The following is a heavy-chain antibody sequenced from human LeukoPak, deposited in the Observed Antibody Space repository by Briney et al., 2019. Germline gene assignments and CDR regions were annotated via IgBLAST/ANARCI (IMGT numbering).Heavy chain of an antibody. V-gene: IGHV4-59*01. CDR2: IYYSGST. J-gene: IGHJ4*02. CDR1: GGSISSYY. D-gene: IGHD5-24*01. Sequence: ASETLSLTCTVSGGSISSYYWSWIRQPPGKGLEWIGYIYYSGSTNYNPSLKSRVTISVDTSKNQFSLKLSSVTAADTAVYYCARDQGEMATPLFDYWGQGTLVTVSS. CDR3: ARDQGEMATPLFDY.